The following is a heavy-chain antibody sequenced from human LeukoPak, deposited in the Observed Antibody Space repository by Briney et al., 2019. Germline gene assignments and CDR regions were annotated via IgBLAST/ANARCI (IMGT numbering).Heavy chain of an antibody. CDR1: GFTFDDYA. CDR2: ISWNSGSI. CDR3: AKAGNYDILTGYWFDY. V-gene: IGHV3-9*03. D-gene: IGHD3-9*01. J-gene: IGHJ4*02. Sequence: GGSLRLSCAASGFTFDDYAMHWVRQAPGKGLEWVSGISWNSGSIGYADSVKGRFTISRDNAKNSLYLQMNSLRAEDMALYYCAKAGNYDILTGYWFDYWGQGTLVTVS.